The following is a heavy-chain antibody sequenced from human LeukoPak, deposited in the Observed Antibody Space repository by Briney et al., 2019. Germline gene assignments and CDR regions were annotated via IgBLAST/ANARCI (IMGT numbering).Heavy chain of an antibody. J-gene: IGHJ3*02. CDR1: GYTFTGYN. CDR2: INPNSGGT. D-gene: IGHD3-22*01. V-gene: IGHV1-2*02. Sequence: GASVKVSCKASGYTFTGYNIHWVRQAPGQGLEWMGWINPNSGGTNYAQKFQGGVTMTRDASISTAYMQLSRLRSDDTAVYYCATNYYDSSGLYFDAFHIWGQGTMVTVSS. CDR3: ATNYYDSSGLYFDAFHI.